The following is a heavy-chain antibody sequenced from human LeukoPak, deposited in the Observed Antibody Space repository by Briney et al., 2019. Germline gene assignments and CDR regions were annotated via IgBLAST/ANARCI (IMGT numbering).Heavy chain of an antibody. Sequence: ASVKVSCKASGYTFTSYAMHWVRQAPGQRLEWMGWINAGNGNTKYSQKFQGRVTITRDTSTSTAYMELRSLRSDDTAVYYCARDSGGSFYDFWSGYPQYYFDYRGQGTLVTVSS. CDR2: INAGNGNT. CDR1: GYTFTSYA. D-gene: IGHD3-3*01. J-gene: IGHJ4*02. CDR3: ARDSGGSFYDFWSGYPQYYFDY. V-gene: IGHV1-3*01.